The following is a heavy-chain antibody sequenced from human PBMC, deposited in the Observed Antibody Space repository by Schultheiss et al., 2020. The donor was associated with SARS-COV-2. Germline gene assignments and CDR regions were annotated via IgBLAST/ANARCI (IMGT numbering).Heavy chain of an antibody. Sequence: SETLSLTCTVSGGSISSGSYYWAWIRRPPGKGLEWIGSIYYSGSTYFNPSLKSRVTISVDTSKNQFSLKLSSVTAADTAVYYCARDGHDYGGGDAFDIWGQGTMVTVSS. CDR1: GGSISSGSYY. J-gene: IGHJ3*02. CDR2: IYYSGST. CDR3: ARDGHDYGGGDAFDI. V-gene: IGHV4-39*07. D-gene: IGHD4-23*01.